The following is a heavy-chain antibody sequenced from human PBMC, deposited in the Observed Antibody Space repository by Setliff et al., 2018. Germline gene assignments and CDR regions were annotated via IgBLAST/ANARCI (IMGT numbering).Heavy chain of an antibody. Sequence: LRLSCAASGFTFSTYRMHWVRQAPGKGLEWVAVIMDDGVKKYHADSVKGRFTISRDNSKNTLYLQMNSLRPEDTAVYYCARTCSGSGCYAGLESWGQGTPVTVSS. D-gene: IGHD2-15*01. CDR2: IMDDGVKK. J-gene: IGHJ4*02. V-gene: IGHV3-30*03. CDR3: ARTCSGSGCYAGLES. CDR1: GFTFSTYR.